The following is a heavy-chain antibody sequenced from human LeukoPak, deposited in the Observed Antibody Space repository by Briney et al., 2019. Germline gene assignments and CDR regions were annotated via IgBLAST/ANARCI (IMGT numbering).Heavy chain of an antibody. V-gene: IGHV3-7*01. CDR3: ARDLVWNDFEGEEGGQDY. D-gene: IGHD1-1*01. CDR1: GFTFSSYW. Sequence: PGGSLRLSCAASGFTFSSYWMTWVRQAPGKGLEWVANMNLDGSEKYYVDSVKGRFIISRDNAKNSLFLQMNSLIAEDTAVYYCARDLVWNDFEGEEGGQDYWGQGTLVTVSS. J-gene: IGHJ4*02. CDR2: MNLDGSEK.